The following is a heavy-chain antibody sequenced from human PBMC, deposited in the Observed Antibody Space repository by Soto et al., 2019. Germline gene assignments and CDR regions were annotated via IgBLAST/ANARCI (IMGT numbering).Heavy chain of an antibody. D-gene: IGHD3-10*01. CDR3: ARDHGLGAGFPDY. CDR1: GYTSISYY. J-gene: IGHJ4*02. CDR2: INPSGGSA. Sequence: ASVKVSCKASGYTSISYYVRWVRQAPGQGLEWMGIINPSGGSANYAQKFQGRVTMTRDTSTSTVHMELSSLRPEDTAMYYCARDHGLGAGFPDYWGQGTLVTVSS. V-gene: IGHV1-46*01.